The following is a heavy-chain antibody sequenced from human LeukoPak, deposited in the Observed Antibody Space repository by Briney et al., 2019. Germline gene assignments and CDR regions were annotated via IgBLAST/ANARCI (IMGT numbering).Heavy chain of an antibody. V-gene: IGHV4-59*01. CDR1: GGSISSYY. CDR2: IYYSGPT. CDR3: ARVASLAYSSSWYYFDY. J-gene: IGHJ4*02. D-gene: IGHD6-13*01. Sequence: SETLSLTCTVSGGSISSYYWSWIRQPPGKGLEWIGHIYYSGPTNYNPSLKSLVTISVDTSKKQFSLKLSSVTAADTAVYYCARVASLAYSSSWYYFDYWGQGTLVTVSS.